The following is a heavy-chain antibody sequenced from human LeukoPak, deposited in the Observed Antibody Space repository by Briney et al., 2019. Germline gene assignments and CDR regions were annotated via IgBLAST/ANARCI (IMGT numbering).Heavy chain of an antibody. J-gene: IGHJ4*02. CDR2: IYYSGST. V-gene: IGHV4-59*01. Sequence: SETLSLTCTVSGGSISSDYWSWIRQPPGKGLEWIGWIYYSGSTSYNPSLKSRVTISVDTSKNQFSLKLNSVTAADTAVYYCARVGDCSGGTCFGYWGQGTLVTVSS. CDR3: ARVGDCSGGTCFGY. CDR1: GGSISSDY. D-gene: IGHD2-15*01.